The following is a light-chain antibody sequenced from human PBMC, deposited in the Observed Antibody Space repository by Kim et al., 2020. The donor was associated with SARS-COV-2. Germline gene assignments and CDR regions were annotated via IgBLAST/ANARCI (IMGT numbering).Light chain of an antibody. J-gene: IGLJ7*01. V-gene: IGLV1-44*01. CDR2: SND. CDR1: ISNIGSHS. CDR3: AARDDTLNGIL. Sequence: QWCTLSCSGSISNIGSHSVYWYQQFPGTAPKLLIYSNDQRPSGVPDRFSGSKSGTSASLAISGLQSADEADYYCAARDDTLNGILFGGGTQVTVL.